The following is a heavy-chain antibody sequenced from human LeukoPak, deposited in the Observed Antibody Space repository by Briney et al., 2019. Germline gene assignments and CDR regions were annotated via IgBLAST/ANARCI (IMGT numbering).Heavy chain of an antibody. CDR1: GGSISSYY. D-gene: IGHD6-6*01. CDR3: ARTGSSSLYYYGMDV. V-gene: IGHV4-4*07. CDR2: IYTSGST. Sequence: SETLSLTCTVSGGSISSYYWSWIRQPAGKGLEWLGRIYTSGSTNYNPSLKSRVTMSVDTSKNQFSLKLSSVTAADTAVYYCARTGSSSLYYYGMDVWGQGTTVTVSS. J-gene: IGHJ6*02.